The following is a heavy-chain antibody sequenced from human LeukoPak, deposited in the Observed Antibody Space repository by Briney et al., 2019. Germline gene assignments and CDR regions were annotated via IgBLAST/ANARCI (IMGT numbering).Heavy chain of an antibody. CDR3: AREYCSGGSCYWRFDY. CDR2: IYYSGRT. Sequence: PAETLSLTCTVSGDSISDYNWRWIRQPPGKALEWIAYIYYSGRTNYNPSLKSRVTISVDTSNNQFSLKLSSVTAADTAVYYCAREYCSGGSCYWRFDYWGQGTLVTVSS. CDR1: GDSISDYN. D-gene: IGHD2-15*01. V-gene: IGHV4-59*12. J-gene: IGHJ4*02.